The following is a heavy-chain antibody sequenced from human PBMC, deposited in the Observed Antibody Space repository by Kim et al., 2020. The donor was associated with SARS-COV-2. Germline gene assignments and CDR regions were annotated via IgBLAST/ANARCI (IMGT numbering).Heavy chain of an antibody. J-gene: IGHJ6*02. CDR2: IIPIFGTA. CDR1: GGTFSSYA. V-gene: IGHV1-69*13. D-gene: IGHD2-2*03. Sequence: SVKVSCKASGGTFSSYAISWVRQAPGQGLEWMGGIIPIFGTANYAQKFQGRVTITADESTSTAYMELSSLRSEDTAVYYCARDGVDIAVVPAARGVAGMDVWGQGTTVTVSS. CDR3: ARDGVDIAVVPAARGVAGMDV.